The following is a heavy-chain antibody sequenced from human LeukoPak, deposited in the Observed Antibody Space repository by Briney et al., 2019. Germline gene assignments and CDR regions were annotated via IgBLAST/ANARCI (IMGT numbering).Heavy chain of an antibody. D-gene: IGHD3-22*01. CDR3: ASEAYYYDSSGYYKY. J-gene: IGHJ4*02. CDR2: IYYSGST. V-gene: IGHV4-39*07. CDR1: GGSISSSSYY. Sequence: SETLSLTCTVSGGSISSSSYYWGWIRQPPGKGLEWIGSIYYSGSTYYNPSLKSRVTISVDTSKNQFSLKLSSVTAADMAVYYCASEAYYYDSSGYYKYWGQGTLVTVSS.